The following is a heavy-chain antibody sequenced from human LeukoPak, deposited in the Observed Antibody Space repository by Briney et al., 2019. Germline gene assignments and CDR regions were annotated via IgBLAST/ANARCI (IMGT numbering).Heavy chain of an antibody. Sequence: PSETLSLTCGVSGGSISTTNWWSWVRQSRGQGLEWIEEISLSGLTNYSPSLSGRVTMSLDKPKNQLSLNLSSVTAADTAVYYCSRENGAFSPFGFWGQGTLVTVPS. CDR1: GGSISTTNW. V-gene: IGHV4-4*02. CDR2: ISLSGLT. J-gene: IGHJ4*02. D-gene: IGHD2-8*01. CDR3: SRENGAFSPFGF.